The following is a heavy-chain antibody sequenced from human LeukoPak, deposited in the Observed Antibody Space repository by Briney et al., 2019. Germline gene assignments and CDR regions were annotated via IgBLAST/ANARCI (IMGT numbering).Heavy chain of an antibody. CDR1: GFTFSDSA. V-gene: IGHV3-73*01. CDR2: IRDKGYGHAT. CDR3: TTPNEGNWFDP. J-gene: IGHJ5*02. D-gene: IGHD2-8*01. Sequence: PGGSLRVSCAASGFTFSDSAIHWVRQASGKGLEWVGRIRDKGYGHATAYAASVKGRFTLSRDDSKNTAYLQMNSLKTEDTALYYCTTPNEGNWFDPWGQGTLVTVSS.